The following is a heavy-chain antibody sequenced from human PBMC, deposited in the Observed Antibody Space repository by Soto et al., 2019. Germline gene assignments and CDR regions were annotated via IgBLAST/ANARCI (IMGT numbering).Heavy chain of an antibody. V-gene: IGHV4-61*01. CDR1: GDSVSSSNYY. J-gene: IGHJ4*02. CDR2: VFHSGTT. CDR3: ARAWLRCFDQ. Sequence: QVQLQESGPGLVKPSETLSLTCTVSGDSVSSSNYYWSWIRQPPGKGLEWIGYVFHSGTTKYNPSLKSRVIISLDTSKNLFSLRLSSVTTADTAVYYCARAWLRCFDQWGQGTLVTVSS. D-gene: IGHD5-12*01.